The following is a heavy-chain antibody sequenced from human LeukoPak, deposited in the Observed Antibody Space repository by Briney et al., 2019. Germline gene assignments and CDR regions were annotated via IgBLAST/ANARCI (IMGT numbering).Heavy chain of an antibody. CDR3: AREHEEMATGDY. CDR2: ISYDGSNK. D-gene: IGHD5-24*01. CDR1: GFTFSSYG. J-gene: IGHJ4*02. V-gene: IGHV3-30*03. Sequence: GGSLRLSCAASGFTFSSYGMHWVRQAPGKGLEWVAVISYDGSNKYYADSVKGRFTISRDNSKNTLYLQMNSLRAEDTAVYYCAREHEEMATGDYWGQGTLVTVSS.